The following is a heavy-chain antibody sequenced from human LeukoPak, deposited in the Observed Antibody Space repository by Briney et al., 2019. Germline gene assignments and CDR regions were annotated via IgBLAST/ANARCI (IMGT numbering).Heavy chain of an antibody. J-gene: IGHJ3*02. CDR2: IWYGGSNK. Sequence: PGGSLRLSCAASGFTFSSYGMHWVRQAPGKGLEWVAVIWYGGSNKYYADSVKGRFTISRDNSKNTLYLQMNGLRAEDTAVYYCAKVGLHDAFDIWGQGTMVTVSS. CDR1: GFTFSSYG. CDR3: AKVGLHDAFDI. V-gene: IGHV3-30*02. D-gene: IGHD3-16*01.